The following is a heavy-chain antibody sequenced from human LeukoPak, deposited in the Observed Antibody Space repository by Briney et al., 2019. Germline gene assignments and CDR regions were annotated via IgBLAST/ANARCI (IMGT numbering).Heavy chain of an antibody. CDR2: IIPIFGTA. CDR3: ARAPSLGYGDAFDI. D-gene: IGHD5-18*01. CDR1: GGTFSSYA. J-gene: IGHJ3*02. Sequence: GASVKVSFTASGGTFSSYAISWVRQAPGQGLEWMGGIIPIFGTANYAQKFQGGVTITADESTSTAYMELSSLRSEDTAVYYCARAPSLGYGDAFDIWGQGTMVTVSS. V-gene: IGHV1-69*13.